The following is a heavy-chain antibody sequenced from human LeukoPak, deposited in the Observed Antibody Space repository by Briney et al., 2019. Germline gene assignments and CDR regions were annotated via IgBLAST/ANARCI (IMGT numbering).Heavy chain of an antibody. V-gene: IGHV3-21*01. D-gene: IGHD3-10*01. J-gene: IGHJ6*03. CDR1: AFTFSTYS. CDR2: ITSSSSYI. CDR3: ARVTPGADTGNFYYYHMDV. Sequence: PGGSLRLSCAVSAFTFSTYSMTWVRQAPGKGLHWVSSITSSSSYIYYADSVRGRFTISRDNAKNSLYLQMNSLRAEDTAVYYCARVTPGADTGNFYYYHMDVWGKGTTVTVSS.